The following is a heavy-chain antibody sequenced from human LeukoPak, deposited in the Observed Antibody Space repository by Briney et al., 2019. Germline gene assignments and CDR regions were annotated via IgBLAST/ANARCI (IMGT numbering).Heavy chain of an antibody. J-gene: IGHJ4*02. CDR2: IKHDGSEK. Sequence: GGSLRLSCAASGVTLSRYWMSWVRQAPGKGRELVANIKHDGSEKYYVDSVKGRFTISRDNAKNSLYLQMNSLRGEDTAVYYCARDRDYYNYFEYWGQGTLVTVSS. CDR3: ARDRDYYNYFEY. V-gene: IGHV3-7*04. CDR1: GVTLSRYW. D-gene: IGHD3-10*01.